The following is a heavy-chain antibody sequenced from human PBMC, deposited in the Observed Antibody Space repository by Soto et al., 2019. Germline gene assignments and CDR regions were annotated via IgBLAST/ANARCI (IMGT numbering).Heavy chain of an antibody. Sequence: QVQLVQSGAEVKKPGSSVKVSCKASGGTFSSYAISWVRQAPGQGLEWMGGIIPIFGTANYAQKFQGRVTITADESTSXXYMELSSLRSEDTAVYYCARERYSYGYGVRLTLDYWGQGTLVTVSS. V-gene: IGHV1-69*12. D-gene: IGHD5-18*01. CDR1: GGTFSSYA. CDR2: IIPIFGTA. CDR3: ARERYSYGYGVRLTLDY. J-gene: IGHJ4*02.